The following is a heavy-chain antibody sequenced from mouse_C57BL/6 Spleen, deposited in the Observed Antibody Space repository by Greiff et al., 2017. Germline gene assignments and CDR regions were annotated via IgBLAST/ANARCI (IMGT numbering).Heavy chain of an antibody. J-gene: IGHJ2*01. CDR1: GYTFTSYW. V-gene: IGHV1-55*01. CDR3: ARRDYYGSSYVDY. CDR2: IYPGSGST. Sequence: QVQLQQPGAELVKPGASVKMSCKASGYTFTSYWMTWVKQRPGQGLEWIGDIYPGSGSTNYNEKFKSKATPTVDTSSSTAYMQLSSLTSEDSAVYYCARRDYYGSSYVDYWGQGTTLTVSS. D-gene: IGHD1-1*01.